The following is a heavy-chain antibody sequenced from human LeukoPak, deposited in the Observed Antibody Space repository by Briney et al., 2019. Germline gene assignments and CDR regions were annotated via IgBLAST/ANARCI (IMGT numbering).Heavy chain of an antibody. CDR1: GFTFGTYW. Sequence: SGGSLRLSCAASGFTFGTYWMHWVRQGPGKGLVWVSRINPDGNTITYADSVKGRFTISRDNAKDTLYLQMSGLRAEDTAVYYCGRVGYYYDPLDSWGRGTLVTVSS. D-gene: IGHD3-22*01. CDR3: GRVGYYYDPLDS. V-gene: IGHV3-74*03. CDR2: INPDGNTI. J-gene: IGHJ5*01.